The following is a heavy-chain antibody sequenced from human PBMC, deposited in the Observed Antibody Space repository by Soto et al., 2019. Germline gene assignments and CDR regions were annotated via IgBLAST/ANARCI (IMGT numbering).Heavy chain of an antibody. J-gene: IGHJ6*02. V-gene: IGHV4-39*01. CDR3: ARHGGLGCYCYYGMDV. CDR2: IYYSGST. CDR1: GGSITSSSYY. Sequence: SATLSLTCTVSGGSITSSSYYWGWIRQPPGQGLEWIGSIYYSGSTYYNPSLKSRVTISVDTSKNQFSLKMSSVTAADKAVYYCARHGGLGCYCYYGMDVWGQGTTVTVSS. D-gene: IGHD2-8*01.